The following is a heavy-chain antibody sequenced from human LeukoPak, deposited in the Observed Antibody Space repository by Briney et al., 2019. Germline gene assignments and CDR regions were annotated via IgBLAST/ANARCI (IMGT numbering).Heavy chain of an antibody. CDR3: GRGGGAAESLFH. CDR2: TIPIFGTA. V-gene: IGHV1-69*01. J-gene: IGHJ4*02. CDR1: GGTFSSYA. D-gene: IGHD3-10*01. Sequence: SVKASWKASGGTFSSYAISWVRHAPGQGLEWMGATIPIFGTANYAQNFQGRVTNTAEQSTNPAYTELSSLLSEDTAMIYCGRGGGAAESLFHWGQGTLVTVSS.